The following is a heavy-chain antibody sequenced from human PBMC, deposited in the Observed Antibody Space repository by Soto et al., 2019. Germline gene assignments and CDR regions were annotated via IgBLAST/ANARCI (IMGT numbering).Heavy chain of an antibody. J-gene: IGHJ5*02. CDR2: TYHSGNP. Sequence: QLQLQESGSRLVKSSETLSLTCGVSGDTISTGGYSWSWIRQPPGKALEWNGHTYHSGNPYYNPNLKSRFIISVDRSKNLFTLKVRTVSAADAAVYYGASGTYDDYVGYFDPWGQGTLVTVSS. CDR3: ASGTYDDYVGYFDP. D-gene: IGHD4-17*01. CDR1: GDTISTGGYS. V-gene: IGHV4-30-2*01.